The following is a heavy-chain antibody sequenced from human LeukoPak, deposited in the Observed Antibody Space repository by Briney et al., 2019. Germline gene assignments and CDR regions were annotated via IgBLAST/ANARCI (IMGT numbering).Heavy chain of an antibody. V-gene: IGHV4-39*07. CDR1: GVSISSSNSY. J-gene: IGHJ4*02. CDR2: IYYSGST. CDR3: ARDLGFGYFDY. D-gene: IGHD3-16*01. Sequence: SETLSLTCTVSGVSISSSNSYWGWIRQPPGKGLEWIGSIYYSGSTYYNPSLKSRVTISVDTSKNQFSLKLSSVTAADTAVYYCARDLGFGYFDYWGQGTLVTVSS.